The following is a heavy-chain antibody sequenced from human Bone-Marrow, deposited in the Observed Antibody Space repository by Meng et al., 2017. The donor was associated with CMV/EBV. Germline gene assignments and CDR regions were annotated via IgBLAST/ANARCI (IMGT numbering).Heavy chain of an antibody. CDR3: ATRRYSSGWI. CDR1: GYNFAPYW. J-gene: IGHJ4*02. V-gene: IGHV5-51*06. CDR2: VYPGDSDT. Sequence: GGSLRLSCKASGYNFAPYWIDWVRQMPGKGLEWMGSVYPGDSDTRYSPSFQGQVTISADMSITTAYLQWSRLKASDTAMYYCATRRYSSGWIWGQGTLVTVSS. D-gene: IGHD6-19*01.